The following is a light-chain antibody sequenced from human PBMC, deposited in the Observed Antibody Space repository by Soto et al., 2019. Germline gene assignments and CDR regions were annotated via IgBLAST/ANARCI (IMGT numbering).Light chain of an antibody. CDR2: KAS. Sequence: DIQMTQSPSTLSGSVGDRVTITCRASQTISSWLAWYQQKPGKAPKLLIYKASSLESGVPSRFSGSGSGTEFTLTISSLQPDDFATYYCQQYNSFPLTFGGGTKVDIK. CDR1: QTISSW. J-gene: IGKJ4*01. V-gene: IGKV1-5*03. CDR3: QQYNSFPLT.